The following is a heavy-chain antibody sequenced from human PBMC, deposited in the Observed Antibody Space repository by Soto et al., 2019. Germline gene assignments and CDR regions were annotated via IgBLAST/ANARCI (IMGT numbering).Heavy chain of an antibody. J-gene: IGHJ4*02. CDR2: ISSTTNYI. V-gene: IGHV3-21*06. Sequence: GGSQRRSCAASAFTFTRYSMNWVRQAPGKGLEWLSSISSTTNYIYYGDSMKGRFTISRDNAKNSLYLEMNSLRAEDTAVYYCARESEDLTSNFDYWGQGTLVDVSS. CDR3: ARESEDLTSNFDY. CDR1: AFTFTRYS.